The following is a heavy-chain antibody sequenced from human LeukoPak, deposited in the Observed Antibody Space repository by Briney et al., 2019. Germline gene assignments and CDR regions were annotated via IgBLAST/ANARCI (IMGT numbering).Heavy chain of an antibody. CDR2: LTASGETT. V-gene: IGHV3-23*01. CDR3: AANGESTDWHWNY. J-gene: IGHJ4*02. Sequence: GGSLRLSCAASGFTFSSYAMSWVRQAPGKGLEWVSALTASGETTYYADSVKGRFTISRDNPKNTLFLQMNSLRAEDTAVYYCAANGESTDWHWNYWGQGTLVTVSS. D-gene: IGHD3-9*01. CDR1: GFTFSSYA.